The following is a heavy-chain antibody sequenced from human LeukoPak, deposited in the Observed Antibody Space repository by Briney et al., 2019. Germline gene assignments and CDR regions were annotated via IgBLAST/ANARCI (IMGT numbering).Heavy chain of an antibody. CDR3: ARVQRYCSGGSCYGGGHFDY. D-gene: IGHD2-15*01. CDR1: GGSISSGDYY. V-gene: IGHV4-30-4*01. Sequence: SETLSLTCTVSGGSISSGDYYWSWLRQPPGKGLEWIGYIYYSGSTYYNPSLKSRVTISVDTSKNQFSLKLSSVTAADTAVYYCARVQRYCSGGSCYGGGHFDYWGQGTLVTVSS. CDR2: IYYSGST. J-gene: IGHJ4*02.